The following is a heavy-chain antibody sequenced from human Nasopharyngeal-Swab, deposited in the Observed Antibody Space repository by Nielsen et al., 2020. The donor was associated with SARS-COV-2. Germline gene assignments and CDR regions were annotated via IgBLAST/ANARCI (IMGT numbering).Heavy chain of an antibody. D-gene: IGHD3-22*01. CDR1: GFIFDDYA. CDR3: AKDIFCATMSCSTSGFDP. Sequence: SLKISCAASGFIFDDYAMHWVRQAPGKGLEWVSGISWNSNNISYADSVKGRFTISRDNARNSLYLQMNSLRADDTAFYYCAKDIFCATMSCSTSGFDPWGQGTLVTVSS. J-gene: IGHJ5*02. CDR2: ISWNSNNI. V-gene: IGHV3-9*01.